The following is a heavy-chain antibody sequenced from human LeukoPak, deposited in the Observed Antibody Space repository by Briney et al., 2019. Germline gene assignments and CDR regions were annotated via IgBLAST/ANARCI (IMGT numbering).Heavy chain of an antibody. V-gene: IGHV4-59*08. CDR1: GGSISSYY. CDR3: ARRIVTAGIDFDC. J-gene: IGHJ4*02. Sequence: PSETLSLTCTVSGGSISSYYWSWIRQPPGKGLEWIGYISYTGSTYYNPSLKSRVSISLDTSKNQFSLKLSSVTAADTAVYYCARRIVTAGIDFDCWGQGTLVTVSS. D-gene: IGHD2-2*01. CDR2: ISYTGST.